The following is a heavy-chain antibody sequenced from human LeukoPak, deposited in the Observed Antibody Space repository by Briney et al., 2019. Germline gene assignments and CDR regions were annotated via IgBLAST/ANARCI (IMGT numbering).Heavy chain of an antibody. J-gene: IGHJ4*02. CDR1: GFTFSDYE. CDR2: ISNSGTTT. Sequence: GGSLRLSCEGSGFTFSDYEMHWVRQAPGKGLTWLSYISNSGTTTHYTDSVKGRFTISRDNAKNSLHLQMNSLRTEDPAVYYCVRGLYVTWGQGVLVAVSS. CDR3: VRGLYVT. V-gene: IGHV3-48*03. D-gene: IGHD3-3*01.